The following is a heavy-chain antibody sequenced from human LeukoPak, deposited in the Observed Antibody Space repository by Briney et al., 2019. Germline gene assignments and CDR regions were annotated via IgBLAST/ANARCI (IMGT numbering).Heavy chain of an antibody. V-gene: IGHV1-69*13. CDR2: IIPIFGTA. CDR3: ARGANPYYYYGMDV. CDR1: GGTFSSYA. J-gene: IGHJ6*02. Sequence: GASVKVSCKASGGTFSSYAISWVRQAPGQGLEWMGGIIPIFGTANYAPKFQGRVTITADESTSTAYMELSSLRSEDTAVYYCARGANPYYYYGMDVWGQGTTVTVSS.